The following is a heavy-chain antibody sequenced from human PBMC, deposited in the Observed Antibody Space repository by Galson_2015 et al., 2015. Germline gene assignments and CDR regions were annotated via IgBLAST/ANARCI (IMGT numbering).Heavy chain of an antibody. D-gene: IGHD6-6*01. V-gene: IGHV3-21*01. J-gene: IGHJ4*02. CDR3: ARDYSSSSPFDY. CDR1: GFTFSTYS. Sequence: SLRLSCATSGFTFSTYSMNWVRQAPGKGLEWVSLISNSSSYIYYADSVEGRFTISRDNAKNSLYLQMNSLRAEDTALYYCARDYSSSSPFDYWGQGTLVTVSS. CDR2: ISNSSSYI.